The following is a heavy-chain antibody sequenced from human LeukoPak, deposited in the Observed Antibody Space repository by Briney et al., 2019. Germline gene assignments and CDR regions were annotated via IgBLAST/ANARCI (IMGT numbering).Heavy chain of an antibody. CDR2: MNPNSGNT. J-gene: IGHJ6*02. CDR3: VREGGTMVRGVINSYYYYGMDV. Sequence: GASVKVSCKASGYTFTSYDINWVRQATGQGLEWMGWMNPNSGNTGYAQKFQGRVTMTRNTSISTAYMELSSLRSEDTAVYYCVREGGTMVRGVINSYYYYGMDVWGQGTTVTVSS. CDR1: GYTFTSYD. V-gene: IGHV1-8*01. D-gene: IGHD3-10*01.